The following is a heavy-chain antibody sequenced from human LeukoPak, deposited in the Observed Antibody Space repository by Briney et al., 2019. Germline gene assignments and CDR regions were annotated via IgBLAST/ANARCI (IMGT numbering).Heavy chain of an antibody. Sequence: SETLSLTCTVSGGSLISGGYYWSWIRQHPGKGLEWIGYICYSGSTFYNPSLKSRVTISLDTSKNQFSLKLSSVTAADTAVYYCASSEATTTPPPYGMDVWGQGTTVTVSS. CDR1: GGSLISGGYY. CDR3: ASSEATTTPPPYGMDV. D-gene: IGHD5-12*01. V-gene: IGHV4-31*03. J-gene: IGHJ6*02. CDR2: ICYSGST.